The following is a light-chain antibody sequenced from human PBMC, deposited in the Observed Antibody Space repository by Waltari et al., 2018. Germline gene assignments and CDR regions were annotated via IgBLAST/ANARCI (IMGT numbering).Light chain of an antibody. Sequence: SSEPTQDPGVSVALGQTIRFTCQGDSLRTSYASWYQLKPGQAPVLVIYGKDKRPSGSPDRISGYSSGTTSSLTITGAQAEDEADYYCSSRNGRANQVVFAGGTKVTVL. J-gene: IGLJ3*02. CDR3: SSRNGRANQVV. V-gene: IGLV3-19*01. CDR2: GKD. CDR1: SLRTSY.